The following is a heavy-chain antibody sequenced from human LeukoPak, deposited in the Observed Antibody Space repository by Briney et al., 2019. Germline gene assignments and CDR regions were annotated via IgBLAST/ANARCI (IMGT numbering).Heavy chain of an antibody. V-gene: IGHV1-8*01. CDR3: ARLSSHYGDYQVDL. CDR2: MNPNSGRT. D-gene: IGHD4-17*01. J-gene: IGHJ5*02. Sequence: ASVKVSCKASGYPFNNHDINWVRQAPGQGLEWMGWMNPNSGRTGYAQNFQGRVTMTRDTSISTAYMELSSLRSADTAVYYCARLSSHYGDYQVDLWGQGTLVTVSS. CDR1: GYPFNNHD.